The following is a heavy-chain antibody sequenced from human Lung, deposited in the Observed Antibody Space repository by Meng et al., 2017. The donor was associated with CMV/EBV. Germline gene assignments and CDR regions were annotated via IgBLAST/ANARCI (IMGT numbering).Heavy chain of an antibody. CDR1: GFTFSGYS. CDR2: ISRSSSHI. V-gene: IGHV3-21*01. CDR3: VRDVKYSGYDPYYYDN. J-gene: IGHJ4*02. Sequence: GGSLRLXCVASGFTFSGYSMNWVRQAPGKGLEWLSSISRSSSHIYYADSVKGRFTISRDNANNSLYLQMNSLRAEDSAVYYCVRDVKYSGYDPYYYDNWGQGXLVTVSS. D-gene: IGHD5-12*01.